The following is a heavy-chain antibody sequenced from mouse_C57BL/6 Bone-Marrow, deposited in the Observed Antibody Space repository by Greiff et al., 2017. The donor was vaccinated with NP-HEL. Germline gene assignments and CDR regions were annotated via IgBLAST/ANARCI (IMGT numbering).Heavy chain of an antibody. CDR3: ARDKGYYGSSLWYFDY. CDR2: ISDGGSYT. Sequence: EVKLVESGGGLVKPGGSLKLSCAASGFTFSSYAMSWVRQTPEKRLEWVATISDGGSYTYYPDNVKGRFTISRDNAKNNLYLQMSHLKSEDTAMYYCARDKGYYGSSLWYFDYWGQGTTLTVSS. V-gene: IGHV5-4*01. J-gene: IGHJ2*01. D-gene: IGHD1-1*01. CDR1: GFTFSSYA.